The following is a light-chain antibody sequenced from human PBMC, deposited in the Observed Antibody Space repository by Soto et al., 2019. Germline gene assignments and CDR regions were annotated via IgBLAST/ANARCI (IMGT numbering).Light chain of an antibody. CDR3: LQDYNYPRT. J-gene: IGKJ1*01. CDR1: QVIRND. V-gene: IGKV1-6*01. Sequence: AIQMTQSPSSLSASVGDRVSITCRASQVIRNDLGWYQQKPGKAPKLLIYAASSLQSGVPSRFSGSGSGTDFTLTISSLQPEDFATYYCLQDYNYPRTFGQGTKVEIK. CDR2: AAS.